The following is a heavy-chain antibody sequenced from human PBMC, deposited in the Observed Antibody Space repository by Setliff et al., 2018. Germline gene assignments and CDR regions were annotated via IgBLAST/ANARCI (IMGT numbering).Heavy chain of an antibody. CDR1: GYPFVGYF. D-gene: IGHD3-16*01. Sequence: VASVKVSCKTSGYPFVGYFIYWMRQAPGQGLEWVGWIDPKSGRTKYAVKFQGRVTMTRDTSSSTIYMEVNSLTSDDTAVYFCAKQGDLAFDYWGQGTQVTVSS. V-gene: IGHV1-2*02. CDR3: AKQGDLAFDY. CDR2: IDPKSGRT. J-gene: IGHJ4*02.